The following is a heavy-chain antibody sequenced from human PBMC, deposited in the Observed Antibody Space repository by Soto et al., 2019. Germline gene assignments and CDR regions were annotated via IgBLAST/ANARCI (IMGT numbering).Heavy chain of an antibody. Sequence: QVQLQESGPGLVKPSQTLSLTCTVSGGSISSGDYYWSWIRQPPGKGLEWIGYIYYSGSTYYNPSLKSRVTISVDTSKNQFSLKLSSVTAADTAVYYCARDLAGGSSIPDWFDPWGQGTLVTVSS. D-gene: IGHD6-6*01. CDR2: IYYSGST. V-gene: IGHV4-30-4*01. CDR1: GGSISSGDYY. J-gene: IGHJ5*02. CDR3: ARDLAGGSSIPDWFDP.